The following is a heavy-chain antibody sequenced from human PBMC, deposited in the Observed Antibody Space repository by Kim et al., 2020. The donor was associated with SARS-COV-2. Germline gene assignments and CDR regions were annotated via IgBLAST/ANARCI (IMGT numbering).Heavy chain of an antibody. V-gene: IGHV4-4*07. D-gene: IGHD6-19*01. J-gene: IGHJ4*01. CDR3: ARGKEYSSGRGFDY. Sequence: NPSLKSRVSMSVDTSKNQFSLNLSSVIAADTAVYYCARGKEYSSGRGFDYWGHGTLVTVSS.